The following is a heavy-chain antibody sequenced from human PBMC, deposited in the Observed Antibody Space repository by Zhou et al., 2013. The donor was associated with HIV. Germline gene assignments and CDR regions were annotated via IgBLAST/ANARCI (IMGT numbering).Heavy chain of an antibody. D-gene: IGHD1-26*01. Sequence: QVQLVQSGAEVKKPGASVKVSCKASGYTFTSYYMHWVRQAPGQGLEWMGIINPSGGSTSYAQKFQGRVTMTRDTSTSTVYMELSSLRSEDTAVHYCARVGATGAFDIWGQGTNGHRLF. CDR1: GYTFTSYY. CDR3: ARVGATGAFDI. J-gene: IGHJ3*02. V-gene: IGHV1-46*01. CDR2: INPSGGST.